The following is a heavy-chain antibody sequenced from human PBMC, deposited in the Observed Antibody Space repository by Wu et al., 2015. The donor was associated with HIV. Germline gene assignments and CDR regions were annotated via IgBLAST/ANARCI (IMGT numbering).Heavy chain of an antibody. D-gene: IGHD2-15*01. V-gene: IGHV1-18*01. Sequence: QVQLVQSGAEVKKPGASVKVSCKVSGYTFNSYGFSWVRQAPGQGLEWLGWISAYNGKTNYAQNLQGRVTMTTDTVTSTVYMELRSLRSEDTAVYYCARDRHCSGGSCYRIAFDIWGQGDNGHRLS. CDR1: GYTFNSYG. CDR2: ISAYNGKT. J-gene: IGHJ3*02. CDR3: ARDRHCSGGSCYRIAFDI.